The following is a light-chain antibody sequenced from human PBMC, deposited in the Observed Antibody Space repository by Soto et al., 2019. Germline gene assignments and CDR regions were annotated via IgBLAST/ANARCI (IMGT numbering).Light chain of an antibody. CDR3: QQYGSSPLT. CDR1: QSVRSSD. CDR2: GAS. V-gene: IGKV3-20*01. Sequence: EIVLTQSPGTLSLSPGERATLSCRASQSVRSSDLAWYQQKPGQAPRLLIYGASSRATGIPDRFSGSGSGTDFTLTISRLEAEDFAVYCCQQYGSSPLTFGGGTKVEIK. J-gene: IGKJ4*01.